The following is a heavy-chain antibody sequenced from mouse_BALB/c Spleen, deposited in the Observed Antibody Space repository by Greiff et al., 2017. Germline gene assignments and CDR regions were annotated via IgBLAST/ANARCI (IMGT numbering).Heavy chain of an antibody. V-gene: IGHV3-2*02. CDR2: ISYSGST. CDR3: ASRGSPCWFIEV. Sequence: EVKLQESGPGLVKPSQSLSLTCTVTGYSITSDYAWNWIRQLPGNQLEWMGYISYSGSTSYNPSPKSRISITRDTSKNQFFLQLNSVTTEDTATCYCASRGSPCWFIEVGGAGTTVTVSS. CDR1: GYSITSDYA. D-gene: IGHD1-1*01. J-gene: IGHJ1*01.